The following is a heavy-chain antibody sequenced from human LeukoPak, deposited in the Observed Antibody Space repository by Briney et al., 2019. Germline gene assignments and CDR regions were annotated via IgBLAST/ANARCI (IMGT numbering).Heavy chain of an antibody. D-gene: IGHD2-15*01. CDR2: IKQDGSEK. Sequence: PGGSLRLSCAASGFTFSSYWMSWVRQAPGKGLEWVANIKQDGSEKYYVDSVKGRFTISRDNARNSLYLQMNSLRAEDTAVYYCAKVPILGYCSGGSCRNFDYWGQGTLVTVSS. V-gene: IGHV3-7*01. CDR3: AKVPILGYCSGGSCRNFDY. CDR1: GFTFSSYW. J-gene: IGHJ4*02.